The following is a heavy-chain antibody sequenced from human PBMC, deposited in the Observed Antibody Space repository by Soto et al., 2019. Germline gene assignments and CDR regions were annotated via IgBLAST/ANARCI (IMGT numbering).Heavy chain of an antibody. J-gene: IGHJ5*02. CDR3: ARSVTP. CDR2: IYYSGST. D-gene: IGHD3-10*01. CDR1: GGSISSSSYY. Sequence: SETLSLTCTVSGGSISSSSYYWGWIRQPQGKGLEWIGSIYYSGSTYYNPSLKSRVTISVDTSKNQFSLKLSSVSASDTALYSCARSVTPSAQGTPVTVSS. V-gene: IGHV4-39*07.